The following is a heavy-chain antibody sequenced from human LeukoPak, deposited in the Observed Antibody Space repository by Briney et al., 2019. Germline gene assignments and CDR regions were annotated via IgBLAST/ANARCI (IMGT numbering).Heavy chain of an antibody. CDR1: GYTFTSYA. J-gene: IGHJ1*01. D-gene: IGHD6-19*01. CDR2: INTNTGNP. V-gene: IGHV7-4-1*02. CDR3: ARGAVAGSPGNFQH. Sequence: ASVKVSCKASGYTFTSYAMNWVRQAPGQGLEWMGWINTNTGNPTYAQGFTGRFVFSLDTSVSTAYLQISSLKAEDTAVHYCARGAVAGSPGNFQHWGQGTLVTVSS.